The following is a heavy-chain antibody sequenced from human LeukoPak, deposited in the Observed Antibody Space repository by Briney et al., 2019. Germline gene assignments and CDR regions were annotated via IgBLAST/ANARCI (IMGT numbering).Heavy chain of an antibody. CDR3: GRDPNGDYIGAFDF. CDR1: GFTFRSFA. CDR2: IRGSGDGT. J-gene: IGHJ3*01. V-gene: IGHV3-23*01. Sequence: GGSLRLSCAASGFTFRSFAMTWVRQAPGKGLEWVSSIRGSGDGTSYADSVKGRFTVPRDNSKNTLYLQMDSLRAEDTAIYYCGRDPNGDYIGAFDFWGQGTLVTVSS. D-gene: IGHD4-17*01.